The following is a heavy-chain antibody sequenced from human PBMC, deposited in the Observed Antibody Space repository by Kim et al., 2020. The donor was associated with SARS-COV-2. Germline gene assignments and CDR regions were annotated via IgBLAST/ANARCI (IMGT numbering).Heavy chain of an antibody. CDR1: GGSVSSRTFC. J-gene: IGHJ6*01. V-gene: IGHV4-61*01. CDR2: VFYSGST. CDR3: ARSEYYGSGTLAMYGMDV. Sequence: SETLSLTCTVSGGSVSSRTFCWTWIRQTPGIGLEWIGNVFYSGSTNYNPSLNSRVTISVETSKNQFSLKLSSVTAADTAVYYCARSEYYGSGTLAMYGMDVWGQGTTVTVSS. D-gene: IGHD3-10*01.